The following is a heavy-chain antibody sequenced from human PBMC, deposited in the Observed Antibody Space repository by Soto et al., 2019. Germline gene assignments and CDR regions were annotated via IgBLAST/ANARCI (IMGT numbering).Heavy chain of an antibody. CDR1: GFILSDCA. Sequence: EVQLVESGGGLVQPGGSLRLSCATSGFILSDCAMNWVRQAPGKGPEWVSYISSSSSVIDYADSVKGRFTVSRDNARNSLYLQMNSLRAEDTAVYYCARDLSWGSNWYYYMDVWGKGTTVPVSS. V-gene: IGHV3-48*01. CDR2: ISSSSSVI. J-gene: IGHJ6*03. D-gene: IGHD7-27*01. CDR3: ARDLSWGSNWYYYMDV.